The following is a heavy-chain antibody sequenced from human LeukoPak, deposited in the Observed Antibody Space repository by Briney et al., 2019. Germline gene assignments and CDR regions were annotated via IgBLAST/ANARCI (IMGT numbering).Heavy chain of an antibody. Sequence: APVKVSCKASGYTFTSYGISWVRQAPGQGLEWMGWISAYNGNTNYAQKLQGRVTMTTDTSTSTAYMELRSLRSDDTAVYHCARTYCSGGSCYSDDYWGQGTLVTVSS. D-gene: IGHD2-15*01. CDR1: GYTFTSYG. J-gene: IGHJ4*02. V-gene: IGHV1-18*01. CDR3: ARTYCSGGSCYSDDY. CDR2: ISAYNGNT.